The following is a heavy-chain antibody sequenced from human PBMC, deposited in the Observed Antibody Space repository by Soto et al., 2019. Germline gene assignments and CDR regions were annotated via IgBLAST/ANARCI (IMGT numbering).Heavy chain of an antibody. D-gene: IGHD1-26*01. CDR1: GFTFSNYA. CDR3: AKERLGRGFDY. Sequence: EVPLLESGGDLVQPGGSLRLSCAASGFTFSNYAMGWVRQAPGKGLEWVSTITSGGTTYYADSVKGRFTISRDNSKNTVDLQMNSLRADDTAVYYGAKERLGRGFDYWGHGTLVTVSS. V-gene: IGHV3-23*01. J-gene: IGHJ4*01. CDR2: ITSGGTT.